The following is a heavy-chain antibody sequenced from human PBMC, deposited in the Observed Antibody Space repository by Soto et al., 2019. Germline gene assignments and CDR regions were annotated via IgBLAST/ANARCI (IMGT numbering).Heavy chain of an antibody. Sequence: GGSLRLSCAASGFTFSNDWMHWVRQAPGKGLEWVSRINADGGSTHYADSVRGRFTISRDNAKNSLYLQMNSLRAEDTAVYYCARYCSGGSCYDNAFDIWGQGTMVTVSS. V-gene: IGHV3-74*01. CDR2: INADGGST. D-gene: IGHD2-15*01. J-gene: IGHJ3*02. CDR1: GFTFSNDW. CDR3: ARYCSGGSCYDNAFDI.